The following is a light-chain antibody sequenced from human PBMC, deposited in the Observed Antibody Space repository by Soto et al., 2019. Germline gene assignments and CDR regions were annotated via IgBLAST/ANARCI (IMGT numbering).Light chain of an antibody. CDR2: GAS. J-gene: IGKJ4*02. V-gene: IGKV3-15*01. Sequence: EIVMTQSPATLSASPGERATLSCRASQSISITLAWYQQKPGQAPRLLIYGASTRATEIPARFSGSGSGTEFTLTISGLQSEDFAVYYCHQYNNWPRTFGGGTKVEI. CDR3: HQYNNWPRT. CDR1: QSISIT.